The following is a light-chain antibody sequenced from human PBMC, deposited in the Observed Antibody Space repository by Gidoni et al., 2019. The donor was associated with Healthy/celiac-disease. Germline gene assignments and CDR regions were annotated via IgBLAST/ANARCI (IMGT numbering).Light chain of an antibody. CDR2: QDS. V-gene: IGLV3-1*01. CDR3: QAWDSSTAAV. J-gene: IGLJ2*01. CDR1: KLGDQY. Sequence: SYEQTQPPPVSMSPGQTASITCSGDKLGDQYACWYQQKPGQSPVLVIYQDSKRPSGIPERFSGSNSGNTATLTISGTQAMDEADYYCQAWDSSTAAVFGGGTKLTVL.